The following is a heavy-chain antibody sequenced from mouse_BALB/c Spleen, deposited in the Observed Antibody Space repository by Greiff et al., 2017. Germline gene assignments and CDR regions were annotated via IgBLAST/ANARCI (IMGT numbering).Heavy chain of an antibody. Sequence: QVQLKESGPGLVAPSQSLSITCTVSGFSLTGYGVNWVRQPPGKGLEWLGMIWGDGSTDYNSALKSRLSISKDNSKSQVFLKMNSLQTDDTARYYCARGGDVGNSAWFAYWGQGTLVTVSA. D-gene: IGHD2-1*01. CDR1: GFSLTGYG. CDR3: ARGGDVGNSAWFAY. CDR2: IWGDGST. J-gene: IGHJ3*01. V-gene: IGHV2-6-7*01.